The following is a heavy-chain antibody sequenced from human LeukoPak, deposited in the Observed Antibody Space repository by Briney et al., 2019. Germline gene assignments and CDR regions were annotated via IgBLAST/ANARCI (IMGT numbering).Heavy chain of an antibody. CDR3: ARVGGHCTSTSCPPPDY. V-gene: IGHV3-21*01. D-gene: IGHD2-2*01. Sequence: GGSLRLSCAASGFTFSSYNMDWVRQAPGKGLEWVSFIDTSSRYIYQADSVKGRFTISRDNAKSSLFLQMNSLRAEDTAVYYCARVGGHCTSTSCPPPDYWGQGTLVTVSS. J-gene: IGHJ4*02. CDR1: GFTFSSYN. CDR2: IDTSSRYI.